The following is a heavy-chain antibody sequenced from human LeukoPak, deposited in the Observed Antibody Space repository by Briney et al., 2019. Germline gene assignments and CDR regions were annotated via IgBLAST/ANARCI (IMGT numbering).Heavy chain of an antibody. CDR1: GSPLEDLF. CDR3: ARVKRYSGSYEDY. J-gene: IGHJ4*02. Sequence: GASVKVSCRVSGSPLEDLFIHWVRQGPGKGLEWMGGFNYDISETIYAQTFQGRVTMTEDTATDTAFMEMNSLRSEDTAVYYCARVKRYSGSYEDYWGQGTLVTVSS. V-gene: IGHV1-24*01. D-gene: IGHD1-26*01. CDR2: FNYDISET.